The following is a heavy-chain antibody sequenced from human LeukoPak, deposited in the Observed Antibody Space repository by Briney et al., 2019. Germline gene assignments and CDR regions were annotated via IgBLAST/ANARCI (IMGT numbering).Heavy chain of an antibody. D-gene: IGHD6-6*01. V-gene: IGHV4-34*01. Sequence: PSETLSLTCAVYGGSFSGYYWSWIRQPPGKGLEWIGEINHSGSTNYNPSLKSRVTISVDTSKNQFSLKLSSVTAADTAVYYCARGVLRVFDYWGQGTLVTVS. CDR1: GGSFSGYY. CDR3: ARGVLRVFDY. J-gene: IGHJ4*02. CDR2: INHSGST.